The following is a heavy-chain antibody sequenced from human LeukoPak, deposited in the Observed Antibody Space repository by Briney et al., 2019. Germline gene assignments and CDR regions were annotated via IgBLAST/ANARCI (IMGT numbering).Heavy chain of an antibody. CDR3: AKDTGSARLDY. V-gene: IGHV3-30*18. J-gene: IGHJ4*02. CDR1: GFLYNTYR. D-gene: IGHD4-17*01. CDR2: ISYDGTNK. Sequence: PGGSLTLSCAASGFLYNTYRMHWVRQAPGKGLEGVAVISYDGTNKFYADSVKGRFTISRDNSRNTVYLQVNRLRVEDTAVYYCAKDTGSARLDYWGQGTLVTVSS.